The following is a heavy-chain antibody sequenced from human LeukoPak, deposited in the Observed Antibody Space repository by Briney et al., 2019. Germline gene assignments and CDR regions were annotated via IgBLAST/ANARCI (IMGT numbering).Heavy chain of an antibody. V-gene: IGHV3-20*04. J-gene: IGHJ4*02. Sequence: GGSLRLSCAASGFTFDDYGMSWVRQAPGKGLEWVSGINWNGGSTGYADSVKGRFTISRDNAKNSLYLQMNSLRAEDTALYYCARVGSSGYYYASFDYWGQGTQVTLSS. CDR3: ARVGSSGYYYASFDY. CDR1: GFTFDDYG. D-gene: IGHD3-22*01. CDR2: INWNGGST.